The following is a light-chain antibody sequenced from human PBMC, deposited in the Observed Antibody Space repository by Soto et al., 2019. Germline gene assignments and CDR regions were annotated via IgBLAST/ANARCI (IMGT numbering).Light chain of an antibody. CDR3: QQSYTTTWT. J-gene: IGKJ1*01. CDR2: AAS. V-gene: IGKV1-39*01. CDR1: QSITSY. Sequence: DIQITQSPSSLSASVGDRVTITFRASQSITSYLNWYQQKPGKAPQLLIYAASSLQSGVPSRFSGSGSGTDFTLTISSLQPEDFATYFCQQSYTTTWTFGQGTKV.